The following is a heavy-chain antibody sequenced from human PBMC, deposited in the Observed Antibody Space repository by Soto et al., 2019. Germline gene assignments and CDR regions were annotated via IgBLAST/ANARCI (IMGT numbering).Heavy chain of an antibody. CDR3: AGGPKYYDSL. D-gene: IGHD3-3*01. CDR2: IVVGSGNT. V-gene: IGHV1-58*01. CDR1: GFTFTSSA. J-gene: IGHJ4*02. Sequence: SVKVSCKASGFTFTSSAVQWVRQARGQRLEWIGWIVVGSGNTNFAQKFQERVTFTRDMSTATAYMELSSLRSEGTAVYYCAGGPKYYDSLWGQGTLGTGSS.